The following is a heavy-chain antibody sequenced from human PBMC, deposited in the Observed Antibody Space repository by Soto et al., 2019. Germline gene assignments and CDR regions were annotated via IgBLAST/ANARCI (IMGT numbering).Heavy chain of an antibody. CDR2: IIPALGMA. D-gene: IGHD3-10*01. J-gene: IGHJ5*02. V-gene: IGHV1-69*02. CDR1: GGTFNSYS. CDR3: ASHYASGRSDNWFDP. Sequence: QVQLVQSGAEVKKPGSSVKVSCKASGGTFNSYSISWVRQAPGQGFEWMGRIIPALGMANYAQKFQGRVTITADKSSNTVYMELSSLRSEDTAIYYCASHYASGRSDNWFDPWGQGTLVTVSS.